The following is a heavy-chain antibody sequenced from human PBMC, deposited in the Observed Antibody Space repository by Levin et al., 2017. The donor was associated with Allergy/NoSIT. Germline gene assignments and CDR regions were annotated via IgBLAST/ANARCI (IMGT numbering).Heavy chain of an antibody. J-gene: IGHJ6*02. CDR1: GYTSTSYY. CDR3: AGDILTGYYMGDGNYYYYYGLDV. CDR2: INPSGSRT. V-gene: IGHV1-46*01. Sequence: GGSLRLSCKASGYTSTSYYMHWVRQAPGQGLEWMGLINPSGSRTSYAQKFQGRVTMTRDTSTSTVYMELSSLRSEDTAVYYCAGDILTGYYMGDGNYYYYYGLDVWGQGTTDTVSS. D-gene: IGHD3-9*01.